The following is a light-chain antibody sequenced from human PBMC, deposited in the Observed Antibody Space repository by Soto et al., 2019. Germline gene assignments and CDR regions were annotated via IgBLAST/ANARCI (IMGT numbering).Light chain of an antibody. V-gene: IGKV3-20*01. CDR1: QSFISTY. Sequence: ETVLTQSPGTLSLSPGERATLSCRASQSFISTYLAWYQQKPGQAPRLLIFDAASRATGIPDRFSGSGSGTDFTLTISRLEPEDFAVYYCQQYGSSPPYTFGQGTKLEIK. CDR3: QQYGSSPPYT. J-gene: IGKJ2*01. CDR2: DAA.